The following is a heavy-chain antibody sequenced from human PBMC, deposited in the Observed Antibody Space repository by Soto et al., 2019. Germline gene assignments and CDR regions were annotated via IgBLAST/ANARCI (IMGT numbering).Heavy chain of an antibody. Sequence: QVQLVQSGAEVKKPGSSVKVSCKASGGTFSSYTISWVRQAPGQGLEWMGRIIPILGIANYAQKFQGRVTITADKSTSTAYMELSSLRSEVTAVYYCASLQGRYGDYYFDYWGQGTLVTVSS. J-gene: IGHJ4*02. CDR1: GGTFSSYT. D-gene: IGHD4-17*01. CDR2: IIPILGIA. V-gene: IGHV1-69*02. CDR3: ASLQGRYGDYYFDY.